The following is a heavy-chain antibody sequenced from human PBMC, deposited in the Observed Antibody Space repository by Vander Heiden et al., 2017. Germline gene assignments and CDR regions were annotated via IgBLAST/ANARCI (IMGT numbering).Heavy chain of an antibody. D-gene: IGHD6-13*01. Sequence: QVQLEESGGVVVQPGRSLRLSCVVSGFTFSSYPMHWVRQAPGKGLEWVAVIWYDGSNIYYADSVKGRFTISRDDSKNTVNLEMNSLRAEDTAVYYCARGRIAAAGVYYFDYWGQGALVTVSS. CDR2: IWYDGSNI. J-gene: IGHJ4*02. CDR3: ARGRIAAAGVYYFDY. V-gene: IGHV3-33*01. CDR1: GFTFSSYP.